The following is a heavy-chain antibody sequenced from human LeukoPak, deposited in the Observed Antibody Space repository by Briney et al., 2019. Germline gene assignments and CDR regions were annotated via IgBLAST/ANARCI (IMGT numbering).Heavy chain of an antibody. CDR3: ARRRVPAALSTDYYYYMDV. V-gene: IGHV3-20*04. D-gene: IGHD2-2*01. Sequence: PGGSLGLSCAASGFTFDDYGMSWVRQAPGKGLEWVSGINWNGGSTGYADSVKGRFTISRDNAKNSLYLQMNSLRAEDTALYYCARRRVPAALSTDYYYYMDVWGKGTTVTVSS. CDR2: INWNGGST. CDR1: GFTFDDYG. J-gene: IGHJ6*03.